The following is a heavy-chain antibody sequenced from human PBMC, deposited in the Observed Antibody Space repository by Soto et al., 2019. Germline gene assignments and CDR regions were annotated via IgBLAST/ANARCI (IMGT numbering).Heavy chain of an antibody. V-gene: IGHV3-13*01. CDR2: IGHAGDT. D-gene: IGHD4-17*01. CDR3: ERSNPTGGDNMFEP. J-gene: IGHJ5*02. Sequence: SWGSLRLFCAASGFTFSSYDIHWVRQATGKGLEWVSAIGHAGDTYYSDSVKGRFTISRENAKNSLYLQMNSLRAGDTAVYYCERSNPTGGDNMFEPWVQGNLDTVSS. CDR1: GFTFSSYD.